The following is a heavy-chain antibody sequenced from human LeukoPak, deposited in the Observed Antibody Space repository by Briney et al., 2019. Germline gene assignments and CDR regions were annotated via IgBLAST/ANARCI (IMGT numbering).Heavy chain of an antibody. CDR1: GFTFSSYA. CDR2: ISGSGDIT. J-gene: IGHJ4*02. CDR3: ARENSGSHLDY. D-gene: IGHD1-26*01. V-gene: IGHV3-23*01. Sequence: SGGSLRLSCAASGFTFSSYAMSWVRQAPGKGLEWVSTISGSGDITYYADSVKGRFTISRDNSKNTLYLQMNSLRAEDSAIYYCARENSGSHLDYWGQGTLVTVSS.